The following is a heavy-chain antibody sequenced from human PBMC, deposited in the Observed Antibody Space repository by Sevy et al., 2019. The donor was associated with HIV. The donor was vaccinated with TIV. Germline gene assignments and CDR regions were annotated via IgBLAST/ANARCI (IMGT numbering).Heavy chain of an antibody. Sequence: ASVKVSCKASGYTFINYGISWVRQAPGQGLEGMGWISTYNGNTNYAQKLQGRVTMTIDTSTRTAYLELRSLASDDTAVYYCARDWGKYCSGGRCYSPAFYYYGMDVWGQGTTVTVSS. J-gene: IGHJ6*02. CDR2: ISTYNGNT. CDR1: GYTFINYG. V-gene: IGHV1-18*01. D-gene: IGHD2-15*01. CDR3: ARDWGKYCSGGRCYSPAFYYYGMDV.